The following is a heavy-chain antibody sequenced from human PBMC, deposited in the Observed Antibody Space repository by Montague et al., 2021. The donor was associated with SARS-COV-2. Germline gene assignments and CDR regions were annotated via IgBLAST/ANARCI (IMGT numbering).Heavy chain of an antibody. V-gene: IGHV4-39*01. CDR2: ISYTGST. J-gene: IGHJ2*01. D-gene: IGHD4-23*01. CDR1: GGSISSNLYY. Sequence: SETLSLTCTVSGGSISSNLYYWGWIRQTPEKALEWIGDISYTGSTYYXPSLKSRVTVAVDTSTNQFSLRLSSLTAADTAMYYCARHVDPCGGNCRIWYFDLWGRGSLVTVSS. CDR3: ARHVDPCGGNCRIWYFDL.